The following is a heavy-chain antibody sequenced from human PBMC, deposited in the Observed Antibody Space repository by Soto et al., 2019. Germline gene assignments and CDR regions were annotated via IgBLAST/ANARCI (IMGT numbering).Heavy chain of an antibody. CDR2: IRSKANSYAT. J-gene: IGHJ6*02. CDR1: GFTFSGSA. V-gene: IGHV3-73*01. CDR3: TSGPPYSYGMDV. Sequence: GGSLRLSCAASGFTFSGSAMHWVRQASGKGLEWVGRIRSKANSYATAYAASVKGRFTISRDDSKNTAYLQMNSLKTEDTAVYYCTSGPPYSYGMDVWGQGTTVTVSS.